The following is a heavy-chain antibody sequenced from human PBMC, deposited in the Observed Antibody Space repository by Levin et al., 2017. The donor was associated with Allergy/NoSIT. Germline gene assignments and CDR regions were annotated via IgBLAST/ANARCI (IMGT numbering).Heavy chain of an antibody. J-gene: IGHJ6*03. CDR1: GFTFSYFA. CDR3: ARPLTQWLAPYYMDV. D-gene: IGHD6-19*01. Sequence: GGSLRLSCAASGFTFSYFAMHWVRQAPGKGLEWVAVIWYDGSNKYYADSVKGRFTISRDNSKNTLYLQMNSLRAEDTAIYYCARPLTQWLAPYYMDVWGKGTTVTVSS. CDR2: IWYDGSNK. V-gene: IGHV3-33*01.